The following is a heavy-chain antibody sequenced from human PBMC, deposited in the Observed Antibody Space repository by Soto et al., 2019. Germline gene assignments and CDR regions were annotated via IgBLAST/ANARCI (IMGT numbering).Heavy chain of an antibody. V-gene: IGHV1-69*12. CDR1: GGTFSTYA. Sequence: QVQLVQSGAEVKKPGSSVKVSCKSSGGTFSTYAITWVRQAPGQGLEWMGGIIPIFVTTNYAQKFQGRLTITADESTSTAYMELTSLRSEDTAVYYCARGGSGSGSDADYWGQGTLVTVSS. CDR2: IIPIFVTT. CDR3: ARGGSGSGSDADY. J-gene: IGHJ4*02. D-gene: IGHD3-10*01.